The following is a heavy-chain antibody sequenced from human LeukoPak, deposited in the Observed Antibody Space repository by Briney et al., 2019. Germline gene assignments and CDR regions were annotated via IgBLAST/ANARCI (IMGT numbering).Heavy chain of an antibody. CDR3: ARQAQGKPGPPIDF. CDR1: GYDFSNYW. J-gene: IGHJ4*02. V-gene: IGHV5-51*01. Sequence: GESLKISCKGSGYDFSNYWIGWVRQMPWKGLDSPSFQGQVTISADKSISTTYLQWSNLETSDTAMYYCARQAQGKPGPPIDFWGQGTLVTVSS.